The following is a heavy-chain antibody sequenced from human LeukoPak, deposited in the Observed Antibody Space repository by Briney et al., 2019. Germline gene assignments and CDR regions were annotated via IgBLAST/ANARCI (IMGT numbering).Heavy chain of an antibody. CDR3: ARDPREWEPLDY. V-gene: IGHV3-48*03. D-gene: IGHD1-26*01. Sequence: TGGSLRLSCAASGFTFSSYEMNWVRQAPGEGLEWVSYISSSGSTIYYADSVKGRFTISRDNAKNSLYLQMNRLRAEDTAVYYCARDPREWEPLDYWGQGTLVTVSS. J-gene: IGHJ4*02. CDR1: GFTFSSYE. CDR2: ISSSGSTI.